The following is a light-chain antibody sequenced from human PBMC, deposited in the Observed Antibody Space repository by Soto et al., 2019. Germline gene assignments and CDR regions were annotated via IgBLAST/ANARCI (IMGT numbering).Light chain of an antibody. Sequence: EIVLTQSPGTLSLSPGERATLSCSASQSVSSYLAWYQQKPGQAPRLLIYDVSNRATGIPARFSGSGSGTDFSLTISSLEPEDFAVYYCQQRSHWPRTFGQGTKVDIK. V-gene: IGKV3-11*01. CDR2: DVS. CDR1: QSVSSY. J-gene: IGKJ1*01. CDR3: QQRSHWPRT.